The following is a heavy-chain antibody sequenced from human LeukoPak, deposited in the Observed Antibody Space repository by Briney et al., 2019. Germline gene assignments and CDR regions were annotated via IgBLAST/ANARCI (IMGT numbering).Heavy chain of an antibody. D-gene: IGHD6-19*01. CDR1: GGTFSSYA. J-gene: IGHJ5*02. Sequence: ASVKVSCRASGGTFSSYAIRWVRQAPGQGLEWMGWITPIFGTANYAQKFQGRVTITTDESTSTAYMELSSLRSEDTAVYYCARDKLLDIHTPYSSVRSNWFDPLGQGTLVTVSS. V-gene: IGHV1-69*05. CDR2: ITPIFGTA. CDR3: ARDKLLDIHTPYSSVRSNWFDP.